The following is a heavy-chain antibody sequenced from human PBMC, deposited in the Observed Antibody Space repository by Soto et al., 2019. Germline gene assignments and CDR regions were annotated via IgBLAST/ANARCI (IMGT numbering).Heavy chain of an antibody. V-gene: IGHV5-10-1*04. J-gene: IGHJ3*02. D-gene: IGHD5-18*01. CDR3: ARPVDTAMVNAFDI. CDR1: GYSSTSYW. CDR2: IDPSDSYT. Sequence: LKITSKGSGYSSTSYWISWVRQMPGKGLGCMGRIDPSDSYTNYSPSVQGQVTISADKAISTAYLQWSCLKATATAMSYCARPVDTAMVNAFDIWGQGTMVAVSS.